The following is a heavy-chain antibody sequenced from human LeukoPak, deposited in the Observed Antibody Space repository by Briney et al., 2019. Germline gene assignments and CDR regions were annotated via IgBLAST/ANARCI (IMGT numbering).Heavy chain of an antibody. CDR3: ARDQGSSSFDRSFDY. J-gene: IGHJ4*02. CDR2: IKPKTDGETT. V-gene: IGHV3-15*07. Sequence: PGGSLRLSCAASGFTFSNAYMNWVRQAPGKGLEWVGRIKPKTDGETTEYAAPVKDRFSISRDDSKSMMYLQMNSLKTEDTAVYYCARDQGSSSFDRSFDYWGQGTLVTVSS. D-gene: IGHD6-6*01. CDR1: GFTFSNAY.